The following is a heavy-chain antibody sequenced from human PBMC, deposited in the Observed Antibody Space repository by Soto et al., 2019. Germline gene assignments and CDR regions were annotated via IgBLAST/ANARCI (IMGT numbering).Heavy chain of an antibody. CDR2: IWYDGSNQ. D-gene: IGHD3-16*01. J-gene: IGHJ6*03. V-gene: IGHV3-33*01. CDR3: ARDGNYAPPYYYYYMDV. CDR1: GFTFSNYG. Sequence: GGSLRLSCAASGFTFSNYGMHWVRQAPGKGLEWVTVIWYDGSNQYYANSVKGRFTISRDISKNTLYLQMNSLRAEDTAVYYCARDGNYAPPYYYYYMDVWGTGTTVTVSS.